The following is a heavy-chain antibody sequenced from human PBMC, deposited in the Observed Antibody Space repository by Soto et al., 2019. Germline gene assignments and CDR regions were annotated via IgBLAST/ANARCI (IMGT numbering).Heavy chain of an antibody. CDR1: GVSFSGYY. Sequence: ETLSLTCAVYGVSFSGYYWSWIRQPPGKGLEWIGEINHSGSTNYNPSLKSRVTISVDTSKNQFSLKLSSVTAADTAVYYCARDWSIFGLYGMGVWGQGTTVTVSS. J-gene: IGHJ6*02. CDR3: ARDWSIFGLYGMGV. CDR2: INHSGST. D-gene: IGHD3-3*01. V-gene: IGHV4-34*01.